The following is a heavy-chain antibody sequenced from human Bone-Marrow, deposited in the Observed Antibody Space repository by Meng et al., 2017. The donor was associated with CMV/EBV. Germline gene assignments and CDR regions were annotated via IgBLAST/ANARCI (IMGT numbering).Heavy chain of an antibody. CDR3: AKEAPQGGRTGYDY. CDR1: GCSLGGYG. V-gene: IGHV3-30*18. Sequence: SGCSLGGYGLHWDRQAPGKGLGWVGVISNDGSKHYDADSVKGRFTISRDNSRNTLFLQMNSLRAEDTALYYCAKEAPQGGRTGYDYWGRGTLVTVSS. CDR2: ISNDGSKH. J-gene: IGHJ4*02. D-gene: IGHD3-16*01.